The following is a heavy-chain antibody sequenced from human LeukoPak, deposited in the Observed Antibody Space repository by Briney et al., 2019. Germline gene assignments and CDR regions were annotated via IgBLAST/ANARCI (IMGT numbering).Heavy chain of an antibody. CDR1: GFTFSSYS. Sequence: GGSLRLSCAASGFTFSSYSMNWVRQAPGKGLEWVSYISSSSNTIHYAESVKGRFTISRDNAKNSLYLQMNSLRAEDTALYYCVKHSAPVLAAARFDYWGQGNLVTVSS. D-gene: IGHD2-2*01. CDR2: ISSSSNTI. J-gene: IGHJ4*02. V-gene: IGHV3-48*01. CDR3: VKHSAPVLAAARFDY.